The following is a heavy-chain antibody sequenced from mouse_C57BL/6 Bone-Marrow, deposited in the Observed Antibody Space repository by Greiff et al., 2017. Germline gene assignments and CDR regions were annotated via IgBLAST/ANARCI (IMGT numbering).Heavy chain of an antibody. CDR2: IYPGDGDP. CDR1: GYAFSRSW. Sequence: QVQLQQSGPELVKPGASVKISCKASGYAFSRSWMNWVKQRPGTGLEWIGRIYPGDGDPNYNGKFKGKATLTADKSSSTAYMQLSSLTSEDSAVYFCARFPYSNPYAMDYWGQGTSVTVSS. D-gene: IGHD2-5*01. V-gene: IGHV1-82*01. CDR3: ARFPYSNPYAMDY. J-gene: IGHJ4*01.